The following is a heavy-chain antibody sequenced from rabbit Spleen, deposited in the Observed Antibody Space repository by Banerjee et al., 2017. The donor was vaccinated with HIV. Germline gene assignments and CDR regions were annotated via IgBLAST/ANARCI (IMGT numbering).Heavy chain of an antibody. CDR2: IDAASSGFA. CDR1: GFSFSSSYY. CDR3: ARDTASSFSSYGMDL. J-gene: IGHJ6*01. Sequence: QSLEESGGDLVKPEGSLALTCTASGFSFSSSYYMCWVRQAPGKGLEWVVCIDAASSGFAYFAPWAKGRFTISKTSSTTVTLQMTSLTAADTATYFCARDTASSFSSYGMDLWGPGTLVTVS. D-gene: IGHD8-1*01. V-gene: IGHV1S40*01.